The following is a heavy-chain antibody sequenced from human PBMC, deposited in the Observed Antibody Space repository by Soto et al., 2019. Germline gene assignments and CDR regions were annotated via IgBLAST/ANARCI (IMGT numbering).Heavy chain of an antibody. CDR1: GYSFTSYW. D-gene: IGHD3-10*01. V-gene: IGHV5-10-1*01. CDR3: VSRITMVRGVRDYGMEV. Sequence: GESLKISCKGSGYSFTSYWISWVSQMPGKGLEWMGRIDPSDSYTNYSPSFQGHVTISADKSISTAYLQWSSLKASDTAMYYCVSRITMVRGVRDYGMEVWGQGTTVTVSS. CDR2: IDPSDSYT. J-gene: IGHJ6*02.